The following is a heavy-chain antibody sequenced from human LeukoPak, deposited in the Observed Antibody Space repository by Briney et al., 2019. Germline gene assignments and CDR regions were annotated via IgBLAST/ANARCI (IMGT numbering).Heavy chain of an antibody. V-gene: IGHV4-4*07. J-gene: IGHJ5*02. CDR3: ARERSHDFWSGHEYRYNWFDP. Sequence: SETLSLTCTVSGGSISSYYWSWIRQPAGKGLEWIGRIYTSGSTNYNPSLKSRVTISVDKSKNQFSLKLSSVTAADTAVYYCARERSHDFWSGHEYRYNWFDPWGQGTLVTVSS. CDR1: GGSISSYY. CDR2: IYTSGST. D-gene: IGHD3-3*01.